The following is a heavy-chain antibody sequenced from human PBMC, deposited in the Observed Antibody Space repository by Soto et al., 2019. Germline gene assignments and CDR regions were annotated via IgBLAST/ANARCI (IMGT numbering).Heavy chain of an antibody. V-gene: IGHV6-1*01. CDR3: SRQSRGGMDV. Sequence: PSQTLSLTCAISGDSVSSNSAAWSWVRQSPSRGLDWLGRTYYRSKWNNDYAVSVKGRITINPDTSKNQFSLQLNSVTPEDTALYFCSRQSRGGMDVWGQGTTVTVSS. CDR2: TYYRSKWNN. J-gene: IGHJ6*02. CDR1: GDSVSSNSAA.